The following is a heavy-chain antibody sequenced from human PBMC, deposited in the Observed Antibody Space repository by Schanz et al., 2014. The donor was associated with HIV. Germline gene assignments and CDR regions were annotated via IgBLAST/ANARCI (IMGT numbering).Heavy chain of an antibody. J-gene: IGHJ6*02. CDR3: AKGGRDILSYYGMDV. CDR2: ISDSGGST. Sequence: VQLVESGGGVVQPGRSLRLSCAASGFSFSSYAMSWVRQAPGKGPEWVSVISDSGGSTYYADSVKGRFTISRDNSKNTLYLQMNSLRAEDTAVYYCAKGGRDILSYYGMDVWGQGTTVTVSS. CDR1: GFSFSSYA. V-gene: IGHV3-23*04. D-gene: IGHD2-15*01.